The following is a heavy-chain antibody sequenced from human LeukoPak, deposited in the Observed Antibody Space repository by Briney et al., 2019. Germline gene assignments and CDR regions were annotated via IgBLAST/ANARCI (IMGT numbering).Heavy chain of an antibody. V-gene: IGHV4-59*12. CDR2: IYYSGST. J-gene: IGHJ5*02. D-gene: IGHD3-10*01. CDR1: GGSISSYY. CDR3: ANYGSGSYRFDP. Sequence: SETLSLTCTVSGGSISSYYWSWIRQPPGKGLEWIGYIYYSGSTNYNPSLKSRVTISVDTSKNQFSLKLSSVTAADTAVYYCANYGSGSYRFDPWGQGTLVTVSS.